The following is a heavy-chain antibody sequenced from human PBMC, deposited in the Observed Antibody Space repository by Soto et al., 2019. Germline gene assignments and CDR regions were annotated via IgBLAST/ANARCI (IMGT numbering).Heavy chain of an antibody. CDR2: IIPIFGTA. CDR3: ARGMVGAIYYYYYGMDV. CDR1: GGTFSSYA. Sequence: QVQLVQSGAEVKKPGSSVKVSCKASGGTFSSYAISWVRQAPGQGLEWMGGIIPIFGTANYAQKFQGRVTITADESTSTADMELSSLRSEDTAVYYCARGMVGAIYYYYYGMDVWGQGTTVTVSS. V-gene: IGHV1-69*01. D-gene: IGHD1-26*01. J-gene: IGHJ6*02.